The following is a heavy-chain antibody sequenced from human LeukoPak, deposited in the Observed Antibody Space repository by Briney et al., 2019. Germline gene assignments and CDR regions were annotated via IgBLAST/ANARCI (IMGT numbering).Heavy chain of an antibody. CDR3: ARAPFQRGGGDYFDY. CDR2: FYHGGST. J-gene: IGHJ4*02. Sequence: SETLSLTCAVSGYSISSGYYWGWIRQPPGKGLEWIGSFYHGGSTYYNPSLKSRVTISVDTSKNQLSLKLSSVTAADTAVYYCARAPFQRGGGDYFDYWGQGTLVTVSS. CDR1: GYSISSGYY. V-gene: IGHV4-38-2*01. D-gene: IGHD2/OR15-2a*01.